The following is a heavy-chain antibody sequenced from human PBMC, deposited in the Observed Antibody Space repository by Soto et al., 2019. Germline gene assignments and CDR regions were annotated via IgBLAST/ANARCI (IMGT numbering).Heavy chain of an antibody. CDR3: ARQETRQNWFDP. CDR1: GGSISSSSYY. V-gene: IGHV4-39*01. CDR2: IYYSGST. Sequence: QLQLQESGPGLVKPSETLSLTCTVSGGSISSSSYYWGWIRQPPGKGLEWIGSIYYSGSTYYNPSLKSRVTISVDTSKNQFSLKLSSVTAADTAVYYCARQETRQNWFDPWGQGTLVTVSS. J-gene: IGHJ5*02.